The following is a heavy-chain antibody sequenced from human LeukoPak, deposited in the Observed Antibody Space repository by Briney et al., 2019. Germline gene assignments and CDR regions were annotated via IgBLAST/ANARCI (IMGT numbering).Heavy chain of an antibody. J-gene: IGHJ3*02. CDR3: ARALYYYDSSGYYYGAFDI. CDR1: GGTFSIYA. Sequence: SVKVSSKASGGTFSIYAICWVRQGPGQGLEWMGRIIPIFGIANYAQKFQGRVTITADKSTSTAYMELSSLRSEDTAVYYCARALYYYDSSGYYYGAFDIWGQGTMVTVSS. D-gene: IGHD3-22*01. CDR2: IIPIFGIA. V-gene: IGHV1-69*10.